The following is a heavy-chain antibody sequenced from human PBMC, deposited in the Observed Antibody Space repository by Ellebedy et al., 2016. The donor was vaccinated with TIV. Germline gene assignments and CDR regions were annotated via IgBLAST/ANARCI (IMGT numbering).Heavy chain of an antibody. J-gene: IGHJ4*02. V-gene: IGHV4-59*08. CDR1: GGSISSYY. CDR3: ARHEGTPYYYDSSGGGTFDY. CDR2: IYYSGST. Sequence: SETLSLTXTVSGGSISSYYWSWIRQPPGKGLEWIGYIYYSGSTNYNPSLKSRVTISVDTSKNQFSLKLSSVTAADTAVYYCARHEGTPYYYDSSGGGTFDYWGQGTLVTVSS. D-gene: IGHD3-22*01.